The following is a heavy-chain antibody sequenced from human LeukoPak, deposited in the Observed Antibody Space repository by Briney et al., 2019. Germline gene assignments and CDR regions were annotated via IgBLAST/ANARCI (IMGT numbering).Heavy chain of an antibody. CDR1: GGSISSYY. J-gene: IGHJ4*02. CDR2: IYYSGSH. V-gene: IGHV4-59*01. Sequence: PSETLSLTCTVSGGSISSYYWSWIRQPPGKGLEWIGYIYYSGSHNYNPSLKSRVTISVDQSKNHFSLGLSSVTAADTAVYYCARVTGYVMEDHLDYWGQGTLVTVSS. D-gene: IGHD6-13*01. CDR3: ARVTGYVMEDHLDY.